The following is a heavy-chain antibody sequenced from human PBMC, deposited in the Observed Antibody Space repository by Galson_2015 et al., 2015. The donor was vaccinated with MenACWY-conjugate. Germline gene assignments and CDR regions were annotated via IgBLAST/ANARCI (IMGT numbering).Heavy chain of an antibody. D-gene: IGHD6-6*01. CDR1: GGTFSSYA. J-gene: IGHJ4*02. V-gene: IGHV1-18*01. Sequence: SVKVSCKASGGTFSSYAISWVRQAPGQGLEWMGWISAYNGNTNYAQKLQGRVTMTTDTSTSTAYMELRSLRSDDTAVYYCARDNLRGQLFLDYWGQGTLVTVSS. CDR2: ISAYNGNT. CDR3: ARDNLRGQLFLDY.